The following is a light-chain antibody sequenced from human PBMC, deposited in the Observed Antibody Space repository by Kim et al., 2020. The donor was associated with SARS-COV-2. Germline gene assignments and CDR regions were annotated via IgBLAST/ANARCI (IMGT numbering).Light chain of an antibody. V-gene: IGLV3-19*01. CDR2: GKN. Sequence: SSELTQDPAVSVALGQTVRITCQGDCLKTSYASWYQQKPGQATVLVLYGKNDRPSGIPDRFSGSTSLNTASLTITVAQAEDEADYYCNSRDSSGYHVVFGGGTQLTVL. J-gene: IGLJ2*01. CDR3: NSRDSSGYHVV. CDR1: CLKTSY.